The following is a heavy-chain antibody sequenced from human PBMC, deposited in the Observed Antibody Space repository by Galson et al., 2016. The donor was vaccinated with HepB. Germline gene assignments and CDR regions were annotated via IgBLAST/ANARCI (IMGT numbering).Heavy chain of an antibody. CDR3: ARSMGELYFDY. D-gene: IGHD3-16*01. CDR2: INAGSGDT. Sequence: SVKVSCKASGYSFTTYFLHWVRQAPGQRLEWMGWINAGSGDTKYSQKFQDRVTITSDTSARTAYMEVTSLRSEDTAVYYCARSMGELYFDYWGQGTPVTVSS. CDR1: GYSFTTYF. V-gene: IGHV1-3*01. J-gene: IGHJ4*01.